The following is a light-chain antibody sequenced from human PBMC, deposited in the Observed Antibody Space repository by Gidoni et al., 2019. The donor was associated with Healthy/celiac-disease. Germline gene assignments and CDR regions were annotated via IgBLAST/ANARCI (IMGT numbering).Light chain of an antibody. CDR1: QSISSW. J-gene: IGKJ2*01. CDR2: YVS. V-gene: IGKV1-5*01. Sequence: DIQMTQSPSTLSASVGDRVTITCRASQSISSWLAWYQQKPGKAPKLLLYYVSSLESGVPSRFSGSGSWTEFTLTISSLQPDDFATYYCQQYNSYSGTFGQGTKLEIK. CDR3: QQYNSYSGT.